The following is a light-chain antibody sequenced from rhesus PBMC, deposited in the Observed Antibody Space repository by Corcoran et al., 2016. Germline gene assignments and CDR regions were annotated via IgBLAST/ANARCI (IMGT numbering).Light chain of an antibody. Sequence: DIQLTQSPSSLSASVGDRVTITCRASQGISSYLAWYQQKSGKAPKLLIYDASNLQSGVPSRFSGSGSGTEFTLPLRSLQPDDFATYYCQQRNSYPRPFGPGTKVEVK. J-gene: IGKJ1*01. CDR2: DAS. CDR3: QQRNSYPRP. V-gene: IGKV1-38*01. CDR1: QGISSY.